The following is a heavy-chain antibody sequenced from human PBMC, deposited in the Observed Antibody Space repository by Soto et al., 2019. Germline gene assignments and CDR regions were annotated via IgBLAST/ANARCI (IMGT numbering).Heavy chain of an antibody. Sequence: PSETLSLTCAVYSGSIGGYYWSWIRHPPGKGLEWIGEINQSGTTIYNPSLKSRVTISVDTSKNQFSLKLGSVTAADTAVYYCARGSQWLDYWGQGTLVTVSS. CDR2: INQSGTT. D-gene: IGHD6-19*01. CDR3: ARGSQWLDY. J-gene: IGHJ4*02. CDR1: SGSIGGYY. V-gene: IGHV4-34*01.